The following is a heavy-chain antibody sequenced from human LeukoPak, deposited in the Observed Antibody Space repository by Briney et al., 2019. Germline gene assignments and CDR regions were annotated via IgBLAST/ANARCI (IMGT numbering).Heavy chain of an antibody. D-gene: IGHD3-10*01. V-gene: IGHV1-8*02. J-gene: IGHJ4*02. CDR3: ARANYYGSGKKDLDY. CDR2: MNPNSGNT. CDR1: GYTFSSYD. Sequence: ASVKVSCKASGYTFSSYDINWVRQATGQGLEWMGWMNPNSGNTGYAQKFQGRVTMTRNTSMSTAYMELNSLRSEDTAVYYCARANYYGSGKKDLDYWGQGTLVTVSS.